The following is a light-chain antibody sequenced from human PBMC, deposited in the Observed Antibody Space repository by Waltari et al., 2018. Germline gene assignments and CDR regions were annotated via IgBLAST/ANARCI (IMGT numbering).Light chain of an antibody. CDR3: QSADSSGTHVV. V-gene: IGLV3-25*03. CDR2: KCI. CDR1: ALPKQY. Sequence: SYELTQPPSVSVSPGQTARINSSGDALPKQYADWYQQKPGKAPVLVKYKCIESPSVIPERFSGSSSVTTVTLTISGVQAEDEADYYCQSADSSGTHVVFGGVTKLTVL. J-gene: IGLJ2*01.